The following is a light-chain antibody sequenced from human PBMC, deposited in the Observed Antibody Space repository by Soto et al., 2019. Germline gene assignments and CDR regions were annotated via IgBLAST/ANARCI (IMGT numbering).Light chain of an antibody. CDR3: QQRSSWPFT. CDR1: QSVSSY. V-gene: IGKV3-11*01. J-gene: IGKJ3*01. Sequence: EIVLTQSPAILSLSPGERATLSATLSCRASQSVSSYLAWYQQKPGQAPRLLIYDASNRATGIPARFSGSGSGTDFILTISSLEPEDFAVYYCQQRSSWPFTFGPGTKVDIK. CDR2: DAS.